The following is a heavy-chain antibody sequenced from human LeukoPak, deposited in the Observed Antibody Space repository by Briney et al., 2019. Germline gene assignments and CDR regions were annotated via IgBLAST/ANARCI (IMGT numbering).Heavy chain of an antibody. D-gene: IGHD3-22*01. CDR1: GGTFSSYA. V-gene: IGHV1-69*05. J-gene: IGHJ4*02. Sequence: SVKVSCKASGGTFSSYAISWVRQAPGQGLEWMGGIIPIFGTANYAQKFQGRVTITTDEPTSTAYMELSSLRSEDTAVYYCAREYYDSSGGYFDYWGQGTLVTVSS. CDR2: IIPIFGTA. CDR3: AREYYDSSGGYFDY.